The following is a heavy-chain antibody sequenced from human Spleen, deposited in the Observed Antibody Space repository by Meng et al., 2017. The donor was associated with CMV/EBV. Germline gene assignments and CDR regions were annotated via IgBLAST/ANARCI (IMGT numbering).Heavy chain of an antibody. J-gene: IGHJ4*02. Sequence: GESLKISCAASGFAFSTSAMSWVRQTPGKGPEWVSAISASGDDTFYGDSVRGRFTISRDNSKNTLYLQMKSLRVEDTAVYYCAREGEQYYFDYWGQGTLVTVSS. CDR2: ISASGDDT. CDR1: GFAFSTSA. CDR3: AREGEQYYFDY. D-gene: IGHD1/OR15-1a*01. V-gene: IGHV3-23*01.